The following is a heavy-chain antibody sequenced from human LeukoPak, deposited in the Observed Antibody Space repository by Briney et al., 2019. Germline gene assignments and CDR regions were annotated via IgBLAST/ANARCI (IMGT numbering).Heavy chain of an antibody. Sequence: SETLSLTCTVSGGSISSYYWSWIRQPPGKGLEWIGYIYYSGSTNYNPSLKSRVTISVDTSKNQFSLKLSSVTAADTAVYYCARRRGAVAAPFDYWGQGTLVTASS. V-gene: IGHV4-59*08. CDR3: ARRRGAVAAPFDY. CDR1: GGSISSYY. J-gene: IGHJ4*02. CDR2: IYYSGST. D-gene: IGHD6-19*01.